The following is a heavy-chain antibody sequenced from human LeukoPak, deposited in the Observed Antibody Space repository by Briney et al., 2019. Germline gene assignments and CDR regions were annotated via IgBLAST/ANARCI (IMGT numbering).Heavy chain of an antibody. D-gene: IGHD3-3*01. V-gene: IGHV1-3*03. J-gene: IGHJ4*02. CDR1: GYTFTDYP. CDR3: ARMYYDFWSGYYTGTIFDY. CDR2: INVGNGNT. Sequence: ASVKVSCKASGYTFTDYPMHWVRQAPGQRLEWMGWINVGNGNTKYSQEFQGRVTITRDTSASTAYMELSSLRSEDMAVYYCARMYYDFWSGYYTGTIFDYWGQGTLVTVSS.